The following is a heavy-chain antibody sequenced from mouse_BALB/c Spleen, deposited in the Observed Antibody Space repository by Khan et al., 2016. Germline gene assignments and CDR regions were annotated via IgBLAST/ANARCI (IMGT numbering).Heavy chain of an antibody. V-gene: IGHV1-9*01. D-gene: IGHD1-1*01. Sequence: QVQLQQPGAELMKPGASVKISCKATGYTFSSYWIEWVKQRPGHGLEWIGEILPGSGNSIYNEKFKGTATFTADTSSNSAYMQLSSLTSEDSAVYYCARRGGNYWYFDVWGAGTTVTVSS. CDR3: ARRGGNYWYFDV. J-gene: IGHJ1*01. CDR1: GYTFSSYW. CDR2: ILPGSGNS.